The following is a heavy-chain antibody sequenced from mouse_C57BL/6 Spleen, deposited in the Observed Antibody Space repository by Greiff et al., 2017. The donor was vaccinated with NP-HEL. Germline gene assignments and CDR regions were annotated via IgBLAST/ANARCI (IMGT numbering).Heavy chain of an antibody. D-gene: IGHD1-1*01. CDR2: IYPGDGDT. CDR3: ARSEDYYGSSYDY. V-gene: IGHV1-82*01. J-gene: IGHJ2*01. CDR1: GYAFSSSW. Sequence: VQLQQSGPELVKPGASVKISCKASGYAFSSSWMNWVKQRPGKGLEWIGRIYPGDGDTNYNGKFKGKATLTADKSSSTAYMQLSSLTSEDSAVYFCARSEDYYGSSYDYWGQGTTLTVSS.